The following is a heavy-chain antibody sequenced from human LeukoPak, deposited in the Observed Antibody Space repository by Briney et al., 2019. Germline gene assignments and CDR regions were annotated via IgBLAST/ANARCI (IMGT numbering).Heavy chain of an antibody. D-gene: IGHD3-22*01. CDR2: ISYDGSNK. J-gene: IGHJ4*02. V-gene: IGHV3-30*18. Sequence: GGSLRLSCAASGFTLTNAWMSWVRQAPGKGLEWVAVISYDGSNKYYADSVKGRFTISRDNSKNTLYLQMNSLRAEDTAVYYCAKTVTTSFDYWGQGTLVTVSS. CDR3: AKTVTTSFDY. CDR1: GFTLTNAW.